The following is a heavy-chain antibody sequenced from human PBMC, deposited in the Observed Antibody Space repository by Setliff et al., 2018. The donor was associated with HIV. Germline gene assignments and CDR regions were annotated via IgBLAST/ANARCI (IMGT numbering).Heavy chain of an antibody. Sequence: ASVKVSCKASGYTFTSYGISWVRQAPGQGLEWMGWISAYNGNTNYAQKLQGRVTMTTDTSTSTAYMELRSLRSDDTAVYYCARQPLGNSSSCSLYYGMDVWGQGTTVTVSS. J-gene: IGHJ6*02. CDR3: ARQPLGNSSSCSLYYGMDV. CDR2: ISAYNGNT. D-gene: IGHD6-13*01. V-gene: IGHV1-18*01. CDR1: GYTFTSYG.